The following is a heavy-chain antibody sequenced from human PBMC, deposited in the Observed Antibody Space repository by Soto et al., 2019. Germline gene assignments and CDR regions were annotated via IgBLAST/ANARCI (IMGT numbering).Heavy chain of an antibody. CDR3: ARRYGASFDY. D-gene: IGHD4-17*01. J-gene: IGHJ4*02. V-gene: IGHV4-59*01. CDR2: IYYSGST. Sequence: SEILSLTCTVSGGSISSYYWSWIRQPPGKGLEWIGYIYYSGSTNYNPSLKSRVTISVDTSKNQFSLKLSSVTAADTAVYYCARRYGASFDYWGQGTLVTVSS. CDR1: GGSISSYY.